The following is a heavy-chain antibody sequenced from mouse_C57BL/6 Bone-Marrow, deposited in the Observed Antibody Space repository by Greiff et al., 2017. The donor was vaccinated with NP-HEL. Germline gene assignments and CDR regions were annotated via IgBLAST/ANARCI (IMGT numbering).Heavy chain of an antibody. CDR2: IYPSDSET. CDR1: GYTFTSYW. Sequence: QVQLKQPGAELVRPGSSVKLSCKASGYTFTSYWMDWVKQRPGQGLEWIGNIYPSDSETHYNQKFKDKATLTVDKSSSTAYMQLSSLTSEDSAVYYCARLRTAQATYYAMDYWGQGTSGTVSS. CDR3: ARLRTAQATYYAMDY. V-gene: IGHV1-61*01. J-gene: IGHJ4*01. D-gene: IGHD3-2*02.